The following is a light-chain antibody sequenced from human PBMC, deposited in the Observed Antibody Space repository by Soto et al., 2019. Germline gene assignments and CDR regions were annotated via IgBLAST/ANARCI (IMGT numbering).Light chain of an antibody. CDR2: AAS. CDR3: QQSYSTLFT. V-gene: IGKV1-39*01. J-gene: IGKJ4*01. Sequence: DLQMTQSPSSLSASVGDRVTITCRASQSINRYLNWYQQKPGKAPKLLIYAASSLQSGVPSRFSGSGSGTDFTLTISSLQPEDFATYYCQQSYSTLFTFGGGTKVEIK. CDR1: QSINRY.